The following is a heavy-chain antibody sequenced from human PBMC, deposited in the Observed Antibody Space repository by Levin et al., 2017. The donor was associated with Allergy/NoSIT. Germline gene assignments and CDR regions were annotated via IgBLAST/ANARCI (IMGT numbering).Heavy chain of an antibody. J-gene: IGHJ4*02. V-gene: IGHV4-34*01. Sequence: SETLSLTCAVYGGSFSGYYWSWIRQPPGKGLEWIGEINHSGSTNYNPSLKSRVTISVDTSKNQFSLKLSSVTAADTAVYYCAKGFPSLTAAGTLPALNYWGQGTLVTVSS. CDR3: AKGFPSLTAAGTLPALNY. CDR1: GGSFSGYY. CDR2: INHSGST. D-gene: IGHD6-13*01.